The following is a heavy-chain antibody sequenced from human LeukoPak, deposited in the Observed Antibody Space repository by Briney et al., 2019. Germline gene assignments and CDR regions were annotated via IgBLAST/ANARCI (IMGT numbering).Heavy chain of an antibody. CDR2: IFHRGST. Sequence: SETLSLTCNVSGVSISSYYWSWIRQPPGKGLEWIGYIFHRGSTNYNPSLKSRVIISVDTSKNQFSLKLSSVTAADTAVYYCARDLYSSSSHWFDPWGQGTLVTVSS. D-gene: IGHD6-6*01. CDR3: ARDLYSSSSHWFDP. J-gene: IGHJ5*02. V-gene: IGHV4-59*01. CDR1: GVSISSYY.